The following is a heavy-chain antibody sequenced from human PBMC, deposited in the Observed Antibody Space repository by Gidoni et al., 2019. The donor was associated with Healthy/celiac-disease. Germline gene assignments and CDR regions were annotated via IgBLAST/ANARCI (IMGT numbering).Heavy chain of an antibody. Sequence: QITLKESGPTLVKPTQTLTLTCTFSGFSLRTSGVGVGWIRQPPGKALEWLALIYWNDDKRYSPSLKSRLTITKDTSKNQVVLTMTNMDPVDTATYYCARGMLDYYGSGSYDWGQGTLVTVSS. V-gene: IGHV2-5*01. J-gene: IGHJ4*02. CDR1: GFSLRTSGVG. CDR3: ARGMLDYYGSGSYD. D-gene: IGHD3-10*01. CDR2: IYWNDDK.